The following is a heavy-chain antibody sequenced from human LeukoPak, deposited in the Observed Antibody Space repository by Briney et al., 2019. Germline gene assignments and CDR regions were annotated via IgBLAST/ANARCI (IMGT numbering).Heavy chain of an antibody. Sequence: SETLSLTCTVSGGSISSYYWSWIRQPPGKGLEWIGYIYYSGSTNYNPSLKSRVTISVDTSKNRFSLKLSSVTAADTAVYYCARVPTVVGNHYFDYWGQGTLVTVSS. V-gene: IGHV4-59*01. CDR3: ARVPTVVGNHYFDY. J-gene: IGHJ4*02. D-gene: IGHD4-23*01. CDR1: GGSISSYY. CDR2: IYYSGST.